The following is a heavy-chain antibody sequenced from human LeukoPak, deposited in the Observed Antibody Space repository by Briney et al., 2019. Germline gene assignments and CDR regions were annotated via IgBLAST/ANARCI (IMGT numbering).Heavy chain of an antibody. V-gene: IGHV3-66*01. CDR3: ARFGYCSGGTCRRTWFDP. CDR2: IYSGGST. D-gene: IGHD2-15*01. Sequence: GGSLRLSCAASGFTVSNNYMSWVRQAPGKGLEWVSVIYSGGSTLYTDSVRGRFIISSDNSKNTLYLQMNSLRAEDTAVYYCARFGYCSGGTCRRTWFDPWGQGTLVTVSS. CDR1: GFTVSNNY. J-gene: IGHJ5*02.